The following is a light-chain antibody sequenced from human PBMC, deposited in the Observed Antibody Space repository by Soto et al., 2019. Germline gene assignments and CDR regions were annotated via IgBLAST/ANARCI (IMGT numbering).Light chain of an antibody. J-gene: IGKJ2*01. CDR2: GAS. Sequence: EIVLTQSPGTLSLSPGERATHSCRASQSVSSNYLAWYQQKPGQAPRLLIYGASSRATGIPDRFSGSGSGTDFTLTISRLEPEDFAVYYCQQYVTSAVTFGQGTKVDIK. CDR1: QSVSSNY. CDR3: QQYVTSAVT. V-gene: IGKV3-20*01.